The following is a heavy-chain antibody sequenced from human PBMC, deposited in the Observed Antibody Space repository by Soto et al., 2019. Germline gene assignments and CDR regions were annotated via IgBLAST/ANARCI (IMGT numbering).Heavy chain of an antibody. CDR2: IRSKAYGGTT. CDR3: TRDADWEVVVVPAAKNYYYYMDV. J-gene: IGHJ6*03. D-gene: IGHD2-2*01. Sequence: GGSLRLSCTASGFTFGDYAMSWFRQAPGKGLEWVGFIRSKAYGGTTEYAASVKGRFTISRDDSKSIAYLQMNSLKTEDTAVYYCTRDADWEVVVVPAAKNYYYYMDVWGKGTTVTVSS. V-gene: IGHV3-49*03. CDR1: GFTFGDYA.